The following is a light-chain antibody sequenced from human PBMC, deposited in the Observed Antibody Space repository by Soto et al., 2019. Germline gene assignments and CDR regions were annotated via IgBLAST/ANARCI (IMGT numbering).Light chain of an antibody. CDR3: QHYNSYSEA. CDR2: KAS. V-gene: IGKV1-5*03. Sequence: DVQMTQSPSTLSASLGDRVTITCRASQTISSCLAWYQQKPGKAPKLLIYKASTLKSGVPSRFSGSGSGTEFTLTISSLQPDDFATYYCQHYNSYSEAFGQGTKV. CDR1: QTISSC. J-gene: IGKJ1*01.